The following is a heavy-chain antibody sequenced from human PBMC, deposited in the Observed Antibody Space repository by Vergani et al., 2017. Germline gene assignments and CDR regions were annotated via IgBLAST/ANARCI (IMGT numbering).Heavy chain of an antibody. V-gene: IGHV1-69*09. CDR3: ASYQASSSYNWFDP. J-gene: IGHJ5*02. CDR1: GGTFSSYA. CDR2: IIPILGIA. Sequence: QVQLVQSGAEVKKPGASVKVSCKASGGTFSSYAISWVRQAPGQGLEWMGRIIPILGIANYAQKFQGRVTITADKSTSTAYMELSSLRSEDTAVYYCASYQASSSYNWFDPWGQGTLVTVSS. D-gene: IGHD6-6*01.